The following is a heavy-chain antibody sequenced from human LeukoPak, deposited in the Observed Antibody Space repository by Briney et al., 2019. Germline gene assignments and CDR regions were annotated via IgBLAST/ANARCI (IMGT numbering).Heavy chain of an antibody. CDR2: IYYSGST. V-gene: IGHV4-39*01. D-gene: IGHD3-3*01. CDR3: ASLNCITIFGVVIVNWFDP. Sequence: PSETLSLTCTVSGGSISSGSYYWGWIRQPPGKGLEWIGSIYYSGSTYYNPSLKSRVTISVDTSKNQFSLKLSSVTAADTAVYYCASLNCITIFGVVIVNWFDPWGQGTLVTVSS. CDR1: GGSISSGSYY. J-gene: IGHJ5*02.